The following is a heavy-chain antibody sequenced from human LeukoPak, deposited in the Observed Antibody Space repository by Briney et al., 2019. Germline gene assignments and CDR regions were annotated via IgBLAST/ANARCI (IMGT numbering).Heavy chain of an antibody. CDR3: ARRVVEELPAPIWTGKFDC. Sequence: SETLSLTCTVSGDSISTSSYYWGWIRQPPGKGLEWIGSIYYSGSTYYNPSLKSRVTISVDTSKNQFSLKLSSVTAADTAVYYCARRVVEELPAPIWTGKFDCWGQGTLVTVSS. V-gene: IGHV4-39*01. D-gene: IGHD2-2*01. CDR2: IYYSGST. CDR1: GDSISTSSYY. J-gene: IGHJ4*02.